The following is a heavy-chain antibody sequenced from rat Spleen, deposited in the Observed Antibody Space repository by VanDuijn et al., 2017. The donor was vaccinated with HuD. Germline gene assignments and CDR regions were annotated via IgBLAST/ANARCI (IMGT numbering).Heavy chain of an antibody. CDR2: ISYDGGST. V-gene: IGHV5-20*01. CDR3: TTTTGSYYWYFDF. D-gene: IGHD5-1*01. J-gene: IGHJ1*01. Sequence: EVQLVESGGGLVQPGRSMKLSCAASGFTFSNYGMAWVRQAPKKGLEWVAYISYDGGSTYYRDPVKGRFTISRDNAKSTLYLQMDSLRSEDTATYYCTTTTGSYYWYFDFWGPGTMVTVSS. CDR1: GFTFSNYG.